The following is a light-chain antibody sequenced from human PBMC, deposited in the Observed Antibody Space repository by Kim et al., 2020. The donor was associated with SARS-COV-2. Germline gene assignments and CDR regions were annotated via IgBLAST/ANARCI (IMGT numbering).Light chain of an antibody. J-gene: IGLJ3*02. Sequence: SSELTQDPAVSVALGQTVRITCQGDSLRSYYASWYQQKPGQAPVLVIYGKNNRPSGIPDRFSGSRSGNTASLTITGAQAEDEADYYCNSRDSSGNPRWVF. CDR2: GKN. CDR3: NSRDSSGNPRWV. CDR1: SLRSYY. V-gene: IGLV3-19*01.